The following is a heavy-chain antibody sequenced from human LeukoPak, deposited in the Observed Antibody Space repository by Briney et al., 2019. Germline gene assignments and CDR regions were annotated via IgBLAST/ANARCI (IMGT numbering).Heavy chain of an antibody. CDR3: ARAPTYYDSSGYGYYFGY. CDR1: GGSISSYY. Sequence: SETLSLTCTVSGGSISSYYWSWIRRPAGNGLEWIGRIYTSGSTNYNPSLKSRVTMSVDTSKNQFSLMLSSVTAEDTAVYYCARAPTYYDSSGYGYYFGYWGQGTMVTVSS. J-gene: IGHJ4*02. V-gene: IGHV4-4*07. CDR2: IYTSGST. D-gene: IGHD3-22*01.